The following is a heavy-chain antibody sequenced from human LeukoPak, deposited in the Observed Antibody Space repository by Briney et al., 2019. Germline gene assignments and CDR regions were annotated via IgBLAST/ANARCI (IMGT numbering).Heavy chain of an antibody. CDR1: GFTFSSYA. D-gene: IGHD3-16*01. Sequence: GGSLRLSCAASGFTFSSYAMHWVRQAPGKGLEWVAVISYDGSNKYYADSVKGRFTISRDNSKNTLYLQMNSLRAEDTAVYYCARLPFGWEKWGTPGGDHWGQGTLVTVAS. CDR2: ISYDGSNK. CDR3: ARLPFGWEKWGTPGGDH. V-gene: IGHV3-30*01. J-gene: IGHJ4*02.